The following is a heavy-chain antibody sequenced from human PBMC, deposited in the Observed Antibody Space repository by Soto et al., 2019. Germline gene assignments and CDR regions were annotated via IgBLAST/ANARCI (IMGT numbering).Heavy chain of an antibody. D-gene: IGHD2-15*01. V-gene: IGHV3-23*01. J-gene: IGHJ4*02. CDR2: ISGSGGST. CDR1: GFTFSSYA. Sequence: GGSLRLSCAASGFTFSSYAMSWVRQAPGKGLEWVSAISGSGGSTYYADSVKGRFTISRDNSKNTLYLQMNSLRAEDTAVYYCAKDHFSLGPITECSGGSCYFDYWGQGTPVTGSS. CDR3: AKDHFSLGPITECSGGSCYFDY.